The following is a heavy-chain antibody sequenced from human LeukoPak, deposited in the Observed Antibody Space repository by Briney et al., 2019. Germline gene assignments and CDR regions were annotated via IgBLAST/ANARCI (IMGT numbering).Heavy chain of an antibody. D-gene: IGHD3-10*01. CDR1: VYTFTITA. CDR2: IYSGGTT. Sequence: GGCLRLSCAASVYTFTITAMSGVRDAPGKGLECVLVIYSGGTTYYANSVTGRFTISRDNSKNKLYLQMNSLRAEDTAVYYCARDSRAGRVGEYYFDYWGQGTLVTVSS. V-gene: IGHV3-53*01. J-gene: IGHJ4*02. CDR3: ARDSRAGRVGEYYFDY.